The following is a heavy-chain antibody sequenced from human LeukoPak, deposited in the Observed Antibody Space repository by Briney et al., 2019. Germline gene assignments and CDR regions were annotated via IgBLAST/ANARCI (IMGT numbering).Heavy chain of an antibody. CDR2: MSANSDFT. D-gene: IGHD3-10*01. CDR3: AKGRNSYYDSGSYDDF. V-gene: IGHV3-23*01. Sequence: GGSLRLSCAASAFTFSDNAMSWVRQAPGKVLEWVSAMSANSDFTYYAESVKGRFTISRDNSKNTLYLQVNRLISEDTAIYYCAKGRNSYYDSGSYDDFRGQGTLVTVSS. CDR1: AFTFSDNA. J-gene: IGHJ4*02.